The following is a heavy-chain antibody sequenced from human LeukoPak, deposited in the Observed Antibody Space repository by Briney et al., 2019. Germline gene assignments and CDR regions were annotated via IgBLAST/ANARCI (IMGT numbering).Heavy chain of an antibody. CDR2: MNPSSGGP. V-gene: IGHV1-2*02. J-gene: IGHJ4*02. Sequence: ASVKVSCKASGYTFTDYYIHWVRQAPGQGLEWMGWMNPSSGGPYYAQKFQGRVTMTRDTSISTAYMELSRLRSDDTAVYYCARSVAGYLDYWGQGTLVTVSS. D-gene: IGHD6-19*01. CDR1: GYTFTDYY. CDR3: ARSVAGYLDY.